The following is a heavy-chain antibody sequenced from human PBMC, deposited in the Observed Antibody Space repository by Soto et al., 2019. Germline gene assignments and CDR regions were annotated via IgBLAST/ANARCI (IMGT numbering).Heavy chain of an antibody. CDR3: ARDGVTGTTNYYYYMDV. Sequence: GGSLRLSCAASGFTFSSYSMNWVRQAPGKGLEWVSYISSSSSTIYYADSVKGRFTISRDNAKNSLYLQMNSLRAEDTAVYYCARDGVTGTTNYYYYMDVWGKGTTVTVSS. J-gene: IGHJ6*03. V-gene: IGHV3-48*01. CDR1: GFTFSSYS. CDR2: ISSSSSTI. D-gene: IGHD1-7*01.